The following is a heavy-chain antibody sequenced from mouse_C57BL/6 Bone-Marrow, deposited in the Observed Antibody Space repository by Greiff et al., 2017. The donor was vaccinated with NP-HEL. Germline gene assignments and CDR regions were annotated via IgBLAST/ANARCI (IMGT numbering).Heavy chain of an antibody. Sequence: VQLQQPGAELVKPGASVKLSCKASGYTFTSYWMHWVKQRPGQGLEWIGMIHPNSGSTNYNEKFKSKATLTVDKSSSTAYMQLSSLTSEDSAVYYGGRQGAQATPFADWGQGTLVTVSA. CDR3: GRQGAQATPFAD. CDR1: GYTFTSYW. V-gene: IGHV1-64*01. CDR2: IHPNSGST. D-gene: IGHD3-2*02. J-gene: IGHJ3*01.